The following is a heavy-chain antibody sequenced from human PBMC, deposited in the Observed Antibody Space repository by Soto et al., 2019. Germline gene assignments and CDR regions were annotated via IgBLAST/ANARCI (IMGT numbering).Heavy chain of an antibody. CDR1: GYRFTKYW. CDR3: AGLYDSAYNYFDP. CDR2: ICPGDSDT. J-gene: IGHJ5*02. Sequence: GESLKISCNGSGYRFTKYWIAWVRQMPGKGLEWVGTICPGDSDTRYSPSFQGQVTITADKCIITAYLEWTSLKTTDPAVYCWAGLYDSAYNYFDPGGQGALVTGSP. V-gene: IGHV5-51*01. D-gene: IGHD3-3*01.